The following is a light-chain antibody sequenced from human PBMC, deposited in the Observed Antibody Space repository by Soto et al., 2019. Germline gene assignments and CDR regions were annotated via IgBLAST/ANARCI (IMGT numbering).Light chain of an antibody. J-gene: IGKJ4*01. V-gene: IGKV1-33*01. CDR2: DAS. CDR3: QQYDYLPPS. Sequence: DIQMTQSPSPLSASVGERVTITCQASQDVSNYLNWYQQKPGKAPKLLIFDASNLETGVPSRFSGSGFETDVTFTIDSLQPEDIAAYYCQQYDYLPPSFGGGTKVEIK. CDR1: QDVSNY.